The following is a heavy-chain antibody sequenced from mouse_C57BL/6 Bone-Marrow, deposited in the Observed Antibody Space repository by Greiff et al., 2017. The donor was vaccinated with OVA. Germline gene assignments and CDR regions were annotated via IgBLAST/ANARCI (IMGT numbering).Heavy chain of an antibody. Sequence: VQLQQSGPVLVKPGASVKMSCKASGYTFTDYYMNWVKQSHGKSLEWIGVINPYNGGTSYNQKFKGKATLTVDKSSSTAYMELNSLTSEDSAVYYCARGGLRLHFDYWGQGTTLTVSS. V-gene: IGHV1-19*01. CDR3: ARGGLRLHFDY. J-gene: IGHJ2*01. CDR1: GYTFTDYY. CDR2: INPYNGGT. D-gene: IGHD2-2*01.